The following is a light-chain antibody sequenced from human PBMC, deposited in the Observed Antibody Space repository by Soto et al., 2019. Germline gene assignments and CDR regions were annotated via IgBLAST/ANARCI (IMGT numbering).Light chain of an antibody. Sequence: QLTQSPSSLSPSVGDRVTITCRASQGIARYLAWYQQKPGQAPNLLIYAASYLQSGVPSRFSGSGSGTDFTLTISSLQPEDFATYCCQQLNSYPLTFGGGTKVEI. V-gene: IGKV1-9*01. CDR2: AAS. J-gene: IGKJ4*01. CDR3: QQLNSYPLT. CDR1: QGIARY.